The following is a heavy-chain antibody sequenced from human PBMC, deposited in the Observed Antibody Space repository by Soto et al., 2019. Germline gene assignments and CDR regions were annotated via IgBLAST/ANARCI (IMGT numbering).Heavy chain of an antibody. J-gene: IGHJ4*02. V-gene: IGHV1-18*01. Sequence: GASVKVSCKASGYTFTSYGISWVRQAPGQGLEWMGWISAYNGNTNYAQKLQGRVTMTTDTSTSTAYMELRSLRAEDTAMSYCTIVRVADSALDHWGQGTLVTVSS. CDR2: ISAYNGNT. CDR3: TIVRVADSALDH. D-gene: IGHD3-10*02. CDR1: GYTFTSYG.